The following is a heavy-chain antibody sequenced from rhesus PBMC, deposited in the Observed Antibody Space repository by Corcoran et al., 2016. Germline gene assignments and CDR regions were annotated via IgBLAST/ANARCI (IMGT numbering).Heavy chain of an antibody. Sequence: QVQLQESGPGVVKPSETLSLTCAVSGGPISSGYYYWSWIRQPPGKGLEWIGGIYSNSESTNYNPSLKSRVTISKDTSKNQFSLKLSSVTATDTAVYYCARGYWDFDYWGQGVLVTVSS. CDR3: ARGYWDFDY. CDR1: GGPISSGYYY. D-gene: IGHD3-34*01. CDR2: IYSNSEST. J-gene: IGHJ4*01. V-gene: IGHV4S12*01.